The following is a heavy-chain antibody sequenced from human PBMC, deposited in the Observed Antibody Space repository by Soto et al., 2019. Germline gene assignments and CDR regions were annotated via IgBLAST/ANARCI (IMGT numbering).Heavy chain of an antibody. CDR3: ARVEAAKFFAH. J-gene: IGHJ4*02. D-gene: IGHD2-15*01. CDR2: IFHTGST. CDR1: NYSISSGYY. V-gene: IGHV4-38-2*01. Sequence: ETLSLTCAVSNYSISSGYYWGWIRQPPEKGLEYIGSIFHTGSTYYNPSLKSRVIISVDTSKNQFSLRLNSVTAADTAVYFCARVEAAKFFAHWGQGPLVTVSS.